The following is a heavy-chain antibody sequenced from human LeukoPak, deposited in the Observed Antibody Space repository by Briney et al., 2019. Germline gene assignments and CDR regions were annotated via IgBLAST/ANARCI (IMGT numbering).Heavy chain of an antibody. CDR3: ARDTPYGGSGQ. CDR1: GGSISSGTYY. V-gene: IGHV4-61*02. D-gene: IGHD4-23*01. J-gene: IGHJ4*02. Sequence: SETLSLTCTVSGGSISSGTYYWDWIRQPAGKGLEWIGRIYTSGSTNYNPSLKSRVTISVDTSKNQFSLKLSSVTAADTAVYYCARDTPYGGSGQWGQGTLITVSS. CDR2: IYTSGST.